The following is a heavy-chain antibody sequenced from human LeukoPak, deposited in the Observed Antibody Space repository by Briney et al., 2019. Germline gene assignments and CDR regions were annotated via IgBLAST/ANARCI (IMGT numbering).Heavy chain of an antibody. J-gene: IGHJ4*02. CDR3: AREGTRGLTID. V-gene: IGHV3-21*06. CDR1: GFTFNSYS. CDR2: ISGRANYV. D-gene: IGHD3-9*01. Sequence: PGGSLRLSCAASGFTFNSYSVNWVRQAPGKGLEWVSSISGRANYVYYADSVKGRFIISRDNAKNLLYLQMNSLRVVDTAVYYCAREGTRGLTIDWGQGTLVTVSS.